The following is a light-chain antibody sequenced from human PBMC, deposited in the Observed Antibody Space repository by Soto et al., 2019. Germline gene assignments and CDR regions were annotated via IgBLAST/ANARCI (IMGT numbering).Light chain of an antibody. CDR2: GTS. J-gene: IGKJ4*01. V-gene: IGKV3-20*01. CDR3: QRYGTSPPLT. CDR1: QSVTNNY. Sequence: DIVFTQSSATLSLSPGDRATLSCRASQSVTNNYLAWYQQKPGQTPRLLLYGTSTRAIGVPDRFSGSGSGTDFTLTISRLEPEDFAVYYCQRYGTSPPLTFGGGTKVDIK.